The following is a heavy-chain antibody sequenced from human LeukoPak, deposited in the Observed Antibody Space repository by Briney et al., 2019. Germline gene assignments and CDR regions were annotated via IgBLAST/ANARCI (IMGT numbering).Heavy chain of an antibody. Sequence: GASVKVSCKASGYTFTSYGISWVRQAPGQGLEWMGWISAYSGNTNYAQKLQGRVTMTTDTSTSTAYMELRSLRSDDTAVYYCARDRRYYDFWSGYYNDYWGQGTLVTVSS. D-gene: IGHD3-3*01. J-gene: IGHJ4*02. CDR1: GYTFTSYG. V-gene: IGHV1-18*01. CDR3: ARDRRYYDFWSGYYNDY. CDR2: ISAYSGNT.